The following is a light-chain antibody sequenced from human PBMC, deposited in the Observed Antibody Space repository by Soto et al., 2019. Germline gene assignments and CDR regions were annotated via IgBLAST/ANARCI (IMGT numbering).Light chain of an antibody. J-gene: IGLJ1*01. CDR2: SNN. CDR1: SSNIGSNS. Sequence: QSALTQPPSASWTPGQRVSISCSGSSSNIGSNSVNWYQQLPGTAPKLLIYSNNQRPSGVPDRISGSKSGTSASLAISGLQSEDEADYYCAAWDDSLNGPVFGTGTKVTVL. V-gene: IGLV1-44*01. CDR3: AAWDDSLNGPV.